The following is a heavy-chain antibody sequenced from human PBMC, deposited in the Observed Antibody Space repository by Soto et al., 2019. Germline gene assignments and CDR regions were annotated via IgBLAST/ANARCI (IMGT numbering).Heavy chain of an antibody. D-gene: IGHD1-26*01. CDR2: INPDGSAQ. J-gene: IGHJ5*02. Sequence: HLVQSGGGLVQPGGSLRLSCVASGFSFSNFWMNWVRQTQGRGLEWVANINPDGSAQTYVDSVKGRFTVSRDNAKNSLYLQMNSLRGEDTAVYFCAAWDSSNNPWGQGTLVTVSS. V-gene: IGHV3-7*01. CDR1: GFSFSNFW. CDR3: AAWDSSNNP.